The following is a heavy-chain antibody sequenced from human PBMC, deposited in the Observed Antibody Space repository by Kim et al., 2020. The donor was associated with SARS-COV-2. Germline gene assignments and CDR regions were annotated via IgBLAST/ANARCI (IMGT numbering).Heavy chain of an antibody. J-gene: IGHJ4*02. V-gene: IGHV3-23*01. Sequence: GGSLRLSCAASGFTFRNYVMTWVRQAPGKGLEWVSAISDNGGTTYYADSVKGRFTISRDNSKNTLYLQMNSLRDEDTAVYYCAFRGYSYGYVYWGQGNLVTVSS. D-gene: IGHD5-18*01. CDR1: GFTFRNYV. CDR3: AFRGYSYGYVY. CDR2: ISDNGGTT.